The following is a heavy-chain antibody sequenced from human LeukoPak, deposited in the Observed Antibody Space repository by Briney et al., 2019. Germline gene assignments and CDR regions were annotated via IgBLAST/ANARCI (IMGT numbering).Heavy chain of an antibody. V-gene: IGHV3-21*01. CDR2: ISSSSSYI. D-gene: IGHD2-2*01. J-gene: IGHJ4*02. CDR1: GFTFSSYS. Sequence: GGSLRLSCAAAGFTFSSYSMNWVRQAPGKGLEWVSSISSSSSYIYYADSVKGRFTISRDNTKNSLYLQMNSLRAEDTAVYYCASSHEAEYCSSTSCFRLDYWGQGTLVTVSS. CDR3: ASSHEAEYCSSTSCFRLDY.